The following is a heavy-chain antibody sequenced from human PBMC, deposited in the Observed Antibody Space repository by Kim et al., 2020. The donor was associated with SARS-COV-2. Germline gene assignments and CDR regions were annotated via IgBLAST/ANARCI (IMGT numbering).Heavy chain of an antibody. J-gene: IGHJ6*02. CDR3: ARGMFKTGFDV. CDR1: GFTLRSYW. Sequence: GGSLRLSCAASGFTLRSYWINWVRQAPGKGLGWVSRIGGDGISTHYADSVKGRFNVSRDNDDNTVYLQMNSLRADDTAVYYCARGMFKTGFDVWGQGTTVTVSS. D-gene: IGHD3-10*02. CDR2: IGGDGIST. V-gene: IGHV3-74*01.